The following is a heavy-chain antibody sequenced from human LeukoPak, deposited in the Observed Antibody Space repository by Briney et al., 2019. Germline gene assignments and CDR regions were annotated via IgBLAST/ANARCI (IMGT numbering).Heavy chain of an antibody. J-gene: IGHJ3*02. CDR1: GFTFSDDY. CDR2: ISTSSSYT. V-gene: IGHV3-11*03. Sequence: GGSLRLSRAASGFTFSDDYMSWIRQAPGKGLEWDSYISTSSSYTNYADSVKGRFTISRDNAKNSLYLQMNSLRAEDTAVYYCARFYGSGSWNDAFDIWGQGTMVTVSS. D-gene: IGHD3-10*01. CDR3: ARFYGSGSWNDAFDI.